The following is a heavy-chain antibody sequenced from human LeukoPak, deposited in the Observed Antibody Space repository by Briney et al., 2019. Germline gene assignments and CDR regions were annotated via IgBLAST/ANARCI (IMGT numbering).Heavy chain of an antibody. J-gene: IGHJ4*02. D-gene: IGHD3-3*01. CDR1: GFTFSSYS. V-gene: IGHV3-48*01. CDR3: ARDRSTVVITPFDY. CDR2: ISSSSSTI. Sequence: GGSLRLSCAASGFTFSSYSMNWVRQAPGKGLEWVSYISSSSSTIYYADSVKGRFTISRDNAKNSLYLQMNSLRAEDTAVYYCARDRSTVVITPFDYWGQGTLVTVSS.